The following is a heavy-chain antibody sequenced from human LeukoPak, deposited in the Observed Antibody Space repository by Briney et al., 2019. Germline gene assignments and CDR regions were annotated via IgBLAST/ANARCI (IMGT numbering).Heavy chain of an antibody. CDR3: ARDQWLLRGGDHDAFDI. CDR1: GGSISSTHW. CDR2: IFHSGTT. Sequence: SETLSLTCAVSGGSISSTHWWNWVRQPPGKGLEWIGEIFHSGTTNYHPSLKSRVTISIDKSKNQFSLKLGSVTAADTAVYYCARDQWLLRGGDHDAFDIWGQGTMVTVSS. D-gene: IGHD6-19*01. V-gene: IGHV4-4*02. J-gene: IGHJ3*02.